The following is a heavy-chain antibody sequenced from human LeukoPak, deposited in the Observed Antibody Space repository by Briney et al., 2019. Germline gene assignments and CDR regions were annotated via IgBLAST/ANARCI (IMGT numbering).Heavy chain of an antibody. CDR3: ARSSGGSYYYFDY. D-gene: IGHD1-26*01. CDR1: GYSISSGYY. J-gene: IGHJ4*02. CDR2: IYHSGST. Sequence: PSETLSLTCAVSGYSISSGYYWGWIRPPPGKGLEWIGSIYHSGSTYYNPSLKSRVTISVDTSKNQFSLKLSSVTAADTAVYYCARSSGGSYYYFDYWDQGTLVTVSS. V-gene: IGHV4-38-2*01.